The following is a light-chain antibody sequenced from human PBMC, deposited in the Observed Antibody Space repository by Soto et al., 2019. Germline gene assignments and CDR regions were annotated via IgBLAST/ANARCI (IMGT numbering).Light chain of an antibody. Sequence: QSALTQPASVSGSPGQSITISCTGTSSDVGGYNYVSWYQQHPGKAPKLMIYDVSNRPSGVSNRFSGSKSGNTASLTISGVQAEDEADYYCSSYTSSSTSVVFGGGTKLTVL. CDR3: SSYTSSSTSVV. CDR1: SSDVGGYNY. CDR2: DVS. V-gene: IGLV2-14*01. J-gene: IGLJ2*01.